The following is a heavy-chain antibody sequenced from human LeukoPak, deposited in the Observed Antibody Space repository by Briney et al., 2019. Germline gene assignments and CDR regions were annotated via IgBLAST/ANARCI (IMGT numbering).Heavy chain of an antibody. Sequence: PSETLSLTCAVSIDSTRGNCWSWVRQSPGKGLEWIGEVHRSGRTNYMPSLKSRVTISIDNSKDQISLDLASVTAADTAVYYCATEILGAPTPGAYWGQGTLVTVSS. V-gene: IGHV4-4*02. CDR3: ATEILGAPTPGAY. D-gene: IGHD2-8*02. CDR1: IDSTRGNC. CDR2: VHRSGRT. J-gene: IGHJ4*02.